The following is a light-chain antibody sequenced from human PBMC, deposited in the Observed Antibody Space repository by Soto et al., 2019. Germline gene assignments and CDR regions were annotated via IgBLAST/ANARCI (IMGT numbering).Light chain of an antibody. J-gene: IGKJ1*01. Sequence: EIVLTQSPGTLFLSPGERTTLSCRASQSISSSYLAWYQQKPGQAPRLLVYGASSRATGIPDRFSGSGSGTDFTLTISRLETEDFALYYCQQYSSTFWTLGQGTKV. CDR3: QQYSSTFWT. V-gene: IGKV3-20*01. CDR1: QSISSSY. CDR2: GAS.